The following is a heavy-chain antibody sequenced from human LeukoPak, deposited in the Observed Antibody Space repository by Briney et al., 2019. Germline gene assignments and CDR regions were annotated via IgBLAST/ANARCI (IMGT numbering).Heavy chain of an antibody. V-gene: IGHV5-51*01. CDR3: AATYAPDYGDYRGYFDY. CDR1: GYSFTSYW. J-gene: IGHJ4*02. CDR2: INPGDSGT. Sequence: GESLKISCKGSGYSFTSYWIGWVRQMPGKGLEWMGIINPGDSGTRYSPSFQGQVTISADKSISTAYLQWSSLKASDTAMYYCAATYAPDYGDYRGYFDYWGQGTLVTVSS. D-gene: IGHD4-17*01.